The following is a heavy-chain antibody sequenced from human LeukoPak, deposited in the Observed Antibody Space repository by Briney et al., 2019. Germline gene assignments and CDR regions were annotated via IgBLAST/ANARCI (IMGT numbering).Heavy chain of an antibody. D-gene: IGHD3-3*02. CDR1: GFSFGRYG. J-gene: IGHJ4*02. CDR2: IRYDRSNK. CDR3: ARGSLGRIFGVVSRFLD. Sequence: GGSLRLSCAASGFSFGRYGMHWVRQAPGKGLEGVAFIRYDRSNKYYADSVKGRFTISRDNSKNTLYLQMNSLRSEDTAVYYCARGSLGRIFGVVSRFLDWGQGTLVTVSS. V-gene: IGHV3-30*02.